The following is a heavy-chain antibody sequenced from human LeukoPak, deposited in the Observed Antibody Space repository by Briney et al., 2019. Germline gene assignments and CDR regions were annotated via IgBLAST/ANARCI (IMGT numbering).Heavy chain of an antibody. CDR2: ITNGDST. V-gene: IGHV3-23*01. Sequence: GGSLRLSCAASGFIFRTYNIHWVRQAPGKGLEWVSTITNGDSTYFADSVKGRFTLSRDNSKNTLYLQMNSLRAEDTAVYYCAKRALDTALAPGYFDSWGQGTLVTVSS. J-gene: IGHJ4*02. CDR1: GFIFRTYN. D-gene: IGHD5-18*01. CDR3: AKRALDTALAPGYFDS.